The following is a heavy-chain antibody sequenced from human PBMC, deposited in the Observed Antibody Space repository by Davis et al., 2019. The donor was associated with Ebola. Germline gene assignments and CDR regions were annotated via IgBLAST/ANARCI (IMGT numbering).Heavy chain of an antibody. CDR3: ASRDGYSYGIDAFDI. CDR1: GGSFRGYY. Sequence: SNTLSLPCSVYGGSFRGYYRSWNRQPPGQGLEWIGEIKHRGSPHYNPSLKSRVTISVETSKNQFSLKLSYVTAADTAVYYCASRDGYSYGIDAFDIWSQGTMGAVSS. V-gene: IGHV4-34*01. D-gene: IGHD5-18*01. CDR2: IKHRGSP. J-gene: IGHJ3*02.